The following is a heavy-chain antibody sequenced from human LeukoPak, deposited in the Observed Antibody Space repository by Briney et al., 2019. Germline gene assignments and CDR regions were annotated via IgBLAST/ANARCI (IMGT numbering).Heavy chain of an antibody. J-gene: IGHJ5*02. CDR1: GYTFTGFY. CDR3: ARGYCGGDCQSFRWSDP. D-gene: IGHD2-21*02. CDR2: IIPIFDTE. V-gene: IGHV1-69*06. Sequence: SVTVSCKASGYTFTGFYMHWVRQAPGQGLEWMGGIIPIFDTENYAQKFQGRVTINADKSSSTTYIDLSRLRSEDTAVYYCARGYCGGDCQSFRWSDPWGQGTLVIVSS.